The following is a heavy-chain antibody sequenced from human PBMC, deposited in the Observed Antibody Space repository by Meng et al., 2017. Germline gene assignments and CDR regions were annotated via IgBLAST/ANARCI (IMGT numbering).Heavy chain of an antibody. J-gene: IGHJ4*02. CDR2: IIPIFGTA. CDR1: GGTFSSYA. Sequence: SVKVSCQASGGTFSSYAISWVRQAPGQGLEWMGGIIPIFGTANYAQKFQGRVTITADESTSTAYMELSSLRSEDTAVYYCARAGTYYYDSSGYYTLDYWGQGTLVTVSS. V-gene: IGHV1-69*13. D-gene: IGHD3-22*01. CDR3: ARAGTYYYDSSGYYTLDY.